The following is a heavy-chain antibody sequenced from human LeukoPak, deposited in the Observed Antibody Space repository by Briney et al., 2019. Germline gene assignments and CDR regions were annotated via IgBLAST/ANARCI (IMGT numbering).Heavy chain of an antibody. CDR1: GGSISSRRYY. CDR2: IYYSEST. D-gene: IGHD6-19*01. Sequence: SQTLSLTCTVSGGSISSRRYYWGWIRQPPGKGLEWIGSIYYSESTYYNPSLKSRVTISVDTSKNQFSLRLTSVTAADTAVYYCARDSSIAVAGTCGYWGQGTLVTVSS. J-gene: IGHJ4*02. CDR3: ARDSSIAVAGTCGY. V-gene: IGHV4-39*01.